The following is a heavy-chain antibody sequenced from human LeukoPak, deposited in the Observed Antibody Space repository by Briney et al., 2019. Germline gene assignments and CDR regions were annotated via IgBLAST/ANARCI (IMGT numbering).Heavy chain of an antibody. CDR1: GGSISSSNW. Sequence: SETLSLTCAVSGGSISSSNWWSWVRPPPGKGLEWIGEIYHSGSTNYNPSLKSRVTISVDKSKNQFSLKLSSVTAADTAVYYCVRVVGQQWLVNWGQGTLVTVSS. V-gene: IGHV4-4*02. J-gene: IGHJ4*02. CDR2: IYHSGST. CDR3: VRVVGQQWLVN. D-gene: IGHD6-19*01.